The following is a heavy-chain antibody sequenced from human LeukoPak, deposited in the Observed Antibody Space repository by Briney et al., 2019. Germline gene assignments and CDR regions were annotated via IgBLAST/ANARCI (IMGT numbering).Heavy chain of an antibody. CDR3: ARSGGRDGYNFGY. Sequence: PETLSLTCTVSGGSITSHYWSWIRQPPGKGLEWVGYFYYSGSTNYNPSLESRVTISVDTSRTHFYLKLSSVTAADTAVYYCARSGGRDGYNFGYWGPGTLVTVSS. D-gene: IGHD5-24*01. J-gene: IGHJ4*02. V-gene: IGHV4-59*08. CDR1: GGSITSHY. CDR2: FYYSGST.